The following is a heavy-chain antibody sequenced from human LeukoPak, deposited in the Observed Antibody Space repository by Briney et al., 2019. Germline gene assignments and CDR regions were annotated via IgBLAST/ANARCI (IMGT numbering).Heavy chain of an antibody. D-gene: IGHD3-22*01. CDR2: IYHSGST. CDR3: ARGSGSGYYYYYYYMDV. J-gene: IGHJ6*03. Sequence: SETLSLTCTASGYSISSGYYWGWIRQPPGKGLEWIGSIYHSGSTYYNPSLKSRVTISVDTSKNQFSLKLSSVTAADTAVYYCARGSGSGYYYYYYYMDVWGKGTTVTVSS. CDR1: GYSISSGYY. V-gene: IGHV4-38-2*02.